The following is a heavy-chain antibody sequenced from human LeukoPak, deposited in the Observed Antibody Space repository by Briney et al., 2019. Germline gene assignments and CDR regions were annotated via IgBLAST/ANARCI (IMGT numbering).Heavy chain of an antibody. CDR1: GGTFSSYA. CDR2: IIPILGIA. CDR3: ARGAYCSSTSCLDY. Sequence: SVKVSCKASGGTFSSYAISWVRQAPGQGLEWMGRIIPILGIANYAQKFQGRVTITADESTSTAYMELSSLRSEDTAVYYCARGAYCSSTSCLDYWGQGTLVTVSS. D-gene: IGHD2-2*01. J-gene: IGHJ4*02. V-gene: IGHV1-69*04.